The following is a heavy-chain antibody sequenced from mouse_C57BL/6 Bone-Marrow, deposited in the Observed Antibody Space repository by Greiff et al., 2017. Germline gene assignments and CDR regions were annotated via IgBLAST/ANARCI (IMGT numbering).Heavy chain of an antibody. CDR2: IYPRRGNT. J-gene: IGHJ4*01. Sequence: QVQLQQSGAELARPGASVKLSCKASGYTFTSYGISWVKQRTGQGLAWIGAIYPRRGNTSYNEKFKGKATLTADKSSMTAYMALRILSSEDSAVYFCARNGFLLLLDGWGPGTSVTVAS. V-gene: IGHV1-81*01. D-gene: IGHD1-1*02. CDR1: GYTFTSYG. CDR3: ARNGFLLLLDG.